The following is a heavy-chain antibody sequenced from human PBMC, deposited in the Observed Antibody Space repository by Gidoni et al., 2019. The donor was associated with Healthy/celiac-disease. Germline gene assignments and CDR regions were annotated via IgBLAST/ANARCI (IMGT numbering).Heavy chain of an antibody. Sequence: QVQLQQWGAGLLKPSETLSLTCAVYGGSFSGYCWSWIRQPPGKGLEWIGEINHSGSTNYNPSLKSRVTISVDTSKNQFSLKLSSVTAADTAVYYCARGQGKRLRLPYYYYYGMDVWGQGTTVTVSS. J-gene: IGHJ6*02. D-gene: IGHD5-12*01. CDR3: ARGQGKRLRLPYYYYYGMDV. CDR1: GGSFSGYC. CDR2: INHSGST. V-gene: IGHV4-34*01.